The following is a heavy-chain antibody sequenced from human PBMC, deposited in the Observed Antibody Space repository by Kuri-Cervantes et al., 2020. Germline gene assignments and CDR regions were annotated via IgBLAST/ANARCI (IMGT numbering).Heavy chain of an antibody. Sequence: GGSLRLSCEASGFTFSDYYMSWIRQAPGKGLEWVSYISSSGSTIYYADSVKGRFTISRDNAKNSLYLQMNSLRAEDTAVYYCARSPRYDSSGYRDYFDYWGQGTLVTVSS. J-gene: IGHJ4*02. V-gene: IGHV3-11*01. CDR1: GFTFSDYY. D-gene: IGHD3-22*01. CDR2: ISSSGSTI. CDR3: ARSPRYDSSGYRDYFDY.